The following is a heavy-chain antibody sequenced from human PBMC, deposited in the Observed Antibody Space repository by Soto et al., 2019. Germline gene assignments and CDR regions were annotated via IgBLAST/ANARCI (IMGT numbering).Heavy chain of an antibody. CDR1: GYTFTTYG. Sequence: ASVKVSCKAYGYTFTTYGVNWVRQAPGQGLEWMGWISAYNGNTNYAQKLQGRVTMTTDTSTSTAYMELRSLRSDDTAVYYCARDNGFGESDVWGQGTTVTVSS. CDR2: ISAYNGNT. D-gene: IGHD3-10*01. J-gene: IGHJ6*02. CDR3: ARDNGFGESDV. V-gene: IGHV1-18*01.